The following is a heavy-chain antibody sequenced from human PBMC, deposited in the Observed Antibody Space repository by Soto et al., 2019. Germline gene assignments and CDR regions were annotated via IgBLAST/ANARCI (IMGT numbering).Heavy chain of an antibody. J-gene: IGHJ4*02. CDR1: GGSFSDYY. D-gene: IGHD6-13*01. V-gene: IGHV4-34*01. CDR3: ARVAYSGSWTNSLDY. CDR2: INHYGST. Sequence: SETLSLTCAVYGGSFSDYYWSWIRQPPGKGLEWFGEINHYGSTNYNPSLKSRVTISVDTSKNHFSLKVSSVTAADTGVYYCARVAYSGSWTNSLDYWGQGTLVTVSS.